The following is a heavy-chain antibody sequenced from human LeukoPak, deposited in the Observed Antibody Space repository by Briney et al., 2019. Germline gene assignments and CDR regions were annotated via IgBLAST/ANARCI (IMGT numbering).Heavy chain of an antibody. CDR1: GFTFSSYW. CDR2: IKQDGSEE. CDR3: ARESSGDYFDY. D-gene: IGHD3-10*01. Sequence: GGSLRLSCAASGFTFSSYWMSWVRQAPGKGLEWVANIKQDGSEEYYEDSVKGRFTISRDNSKNTLYLQMNSLRAEDTAVYYCARESSGDYFDYWGQGTLVTVSS. V-gene: IGHV3-7*01. J-gene: IGHJ4*02.